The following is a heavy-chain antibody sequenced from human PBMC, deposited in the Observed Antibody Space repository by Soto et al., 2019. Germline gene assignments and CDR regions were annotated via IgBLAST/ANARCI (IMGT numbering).Heavy chain of an antibody. CDR1: GFTFSSYA. D-gene: IGHD2-21*02. CDR3: AKDVDPYCGGDCYSMVY. J-gene: IGHJ4*02. V-gene: IGHV3-23*01. Sequence: EVQLLESGGGLVQPGGSLRLSCAASGFTFSSYAMSWVRQAPGKGLEWVSAISGSGGSTYYADSVKGRFTISRDNSKNTLYLQMNSLRAEDTAVYYCAKDVDPYCGGDCYSMVYWGQGTLVTVSS. CDR2: ISGSGGST.